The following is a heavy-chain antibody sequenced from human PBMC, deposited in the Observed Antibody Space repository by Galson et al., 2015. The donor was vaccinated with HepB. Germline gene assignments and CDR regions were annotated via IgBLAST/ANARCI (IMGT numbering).Heavy chain of an antibody. CDR1: GYTFSSYP. Sequence: SVKVSCKASGYTFSSYPITWVRQAPGQGLEWMGWISPYNRDTNYARKLQGRVTMTTDTFTSTAYMELRSLRSDDTAVYYCARGGFVPVVGGTQNNWFDHWGQGTQVTVSS. D-gene: IGHD2-15*01. CDR3: ARGGFVPVVGGTQNNWFDH. V-gene: IGHV1-18*01. J-gene: IGHJ5*02. CDR2: ISPYNRDT.